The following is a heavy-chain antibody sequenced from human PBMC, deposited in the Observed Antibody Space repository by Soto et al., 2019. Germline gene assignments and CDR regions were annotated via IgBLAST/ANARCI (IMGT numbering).Heavy chain of an antibody. CDR1: GGTFSCYR. V-gene: IGHV1-69*13. J-gene: IGHJ4*02. Sequence: SVKVSCKASGGTFSCYRINWLRQAPGQGLEWVGGIVPIYRTADYAQKFQGRVTITADESARTSYRELRSLKSQDTAVYYCVRDSGAKLSSSWGQGTLVTVSS. CDR3: VRDSGAKLSSS. CDR2: IVPIYRTA. D-gene: IGHD6-13*01.